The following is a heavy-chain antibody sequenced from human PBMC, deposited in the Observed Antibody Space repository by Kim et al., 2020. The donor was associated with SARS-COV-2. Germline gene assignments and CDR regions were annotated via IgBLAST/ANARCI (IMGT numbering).Heavy chain of an antibody. V-gene: IGHV3-49*03. Sequence: GGSLRLSCTASGFTFGDYAMSWFRQAPGKGLEWVGFIRSKAYGGTTEYAASVKGRFTISRDDSKSIAYLQMNSLKTEDTAVYYCTRVRLGYCSGGSCLAVGGRSGFDYWGQGTLVTVSS. D-gene: IGHD2-15*01. CDR2: IRSKAYGGTT. J-gene: IGHJ4*02. CDR3: TRVRLGYCSGGSCLAVGGRSGFDY. CDR1: GFTFGDYA.